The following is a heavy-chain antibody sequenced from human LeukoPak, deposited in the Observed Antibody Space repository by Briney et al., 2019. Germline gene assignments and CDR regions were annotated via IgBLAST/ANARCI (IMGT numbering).Heavy chain of an antibody. D-gene: IGHD1-20*01. V-gene: IGHV4-39*07. CDR3: ARGRGITGTTTMYYFDY. Sequence: PSETLSLTCTVSGGSISSSSYYWGWIRQPPGKGLEWIGEINHSGSTNYNPSLKSRVTISVDTSKNQFSLKLSSVTAADTAVYYCARGRGITGTTTMYYFDYWGQGTLVTVSS. J-gene: IGHJ4*02. CDR2: INHSGST. CDR1: GGSISSSSYY.